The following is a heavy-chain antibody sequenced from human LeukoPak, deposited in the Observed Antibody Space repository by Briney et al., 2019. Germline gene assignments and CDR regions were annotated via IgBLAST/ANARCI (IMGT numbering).Heavy chain of an antibody. CDR3: ARGGVWFGELLKFDY. CDR1: GGSIRTYY. Sequence: SETLSLTCTVSGGSIRTYYWSWIRQPPGKGLEWIGYIYYSGSTNYNPSLKSRVTISVDTSKNQFSLKLSSVTAADTAVYYCARGGVWFGELLKFDYWGQGTLVTVSS. D-gene: IGHD3-10*01. CDR2: IYYSGST. V-gene: IGHV4-59*08. J-gene: IGHJ4*02.